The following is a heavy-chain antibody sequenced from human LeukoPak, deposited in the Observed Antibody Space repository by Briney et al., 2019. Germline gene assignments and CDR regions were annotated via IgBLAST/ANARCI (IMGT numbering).Heavy chain of an antibody. CDR2: INQSGST. CDR1: GGSFSDYY. CDR3: ARPRYGSGIYTY. J-gene: IGHJ4*02. Sequence: SETLSLTCAVYGGSFSDYYWSWIRQPPGKGLEWIGEINQSGSTNYNPSLKSRVTISVDTSKNQFSLKLSSVTAADTAVYYCARPRYGSGIYTYWGQGTLVTVSS. V-gene: IGHV4-34*01. D-gene: IGHD3-10*01.